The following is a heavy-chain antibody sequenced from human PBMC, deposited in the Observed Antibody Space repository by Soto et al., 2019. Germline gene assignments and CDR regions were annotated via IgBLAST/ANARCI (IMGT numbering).Heavy chain of an antibody. CDR2: IWYDGSNK. Sequence: QVRLVESGGGVVQPGRSLRLSCAASGFTLRDYSMHWVRQAPDKGLDWVAVIWYDGSNKYYGDSVKGRFTISRDKSKNTLYLQMDSLTAEDTAVYYCARGRYGDGVYDDALHLWGQGTMVIVSP. J-gene: IGHJ3*01. CDR3: ARGRYGDGVYDDALHL. CDR1: GFTLRDYS. V-gene: IGHV3-33*01. D-gene: IGHD4-17*01.